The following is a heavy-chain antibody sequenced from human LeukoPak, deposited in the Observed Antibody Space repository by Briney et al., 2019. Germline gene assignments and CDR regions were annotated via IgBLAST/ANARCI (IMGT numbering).Heavy chain of an antibody. CDR1: GGSISSYY. CDR3: ARHSPGSHGDCLDY. D-gene: IGHD2-21*01. Sequence: SETLSLTCTVSGGSISSYYWSWIRQPPGKGLEWIGYIYYSGSTNYNPSLKSRVTISVDTSKNQFSLKLSSVTAADTAVYYCARHSPGSHGDCLDYWGQGTLVTVSS. J-gene: IGHJ4*02. V-gene: IGHV4-59*08. CDR2: IYYSGST.